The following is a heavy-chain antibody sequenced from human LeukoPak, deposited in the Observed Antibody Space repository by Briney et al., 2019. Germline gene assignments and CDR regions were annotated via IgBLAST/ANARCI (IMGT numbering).Heavy chain of an antibody. CDR3: ARAHTSLRYFDWLPPPDY. Sequence: PGGSLRLSCAASGFTFSSYAMHWVRQAPGKGLEWVAVISYDGSNKYYADSVKGRFAISRDNSKNTLYLQMNSLRAEDTAVYYCARAHTSLRYFDWLPPPDYWGQGTLVTVSS. CDR1: GFTFSSYA. CDR2: ISYDGSNK. J-gene: IGHJ4*02. V-gene: IGHV3-30*09. D-gene: IGHD3-9*01.